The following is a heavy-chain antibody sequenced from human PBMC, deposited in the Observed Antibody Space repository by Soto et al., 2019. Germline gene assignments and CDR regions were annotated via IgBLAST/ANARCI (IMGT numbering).Heavy chain of an antibody. CDR1: GFTFSSYA. CDR3: AKEHHYSSSWSEFDY. V-gene: IGHV3-23*01. CDR2: ISGSGVST. J-gene: IGHJ4*02. D-gene: IGHD6-13*01. Sequence: EVQLLESGGGWVQPGGSLRLSCAASGFTFSSYAMSWVRQAPGKGLEWVSAISGSGVSTYYADSVKGRFTISRDNSKNTLYLQMNSLRAEDTAVYYCAKEHHYSSSWSEFDYWGQGTLVTVSS.